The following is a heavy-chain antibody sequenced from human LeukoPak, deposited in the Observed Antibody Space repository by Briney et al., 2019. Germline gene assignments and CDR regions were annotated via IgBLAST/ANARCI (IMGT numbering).Heavy chain of an antibody. CDR2: INPNSGGI. CDR3: ARGRHFDSNGYYAAFYFDS. J-gene: IGHJ4*02. Sequence: ASVKVSCKASGYTFTGYYMHWVRQAPGQGLEWMGWINPNSGGIKQAQMFQGRVTMTRDTSISTAYMDLTSLRSDDTAVYYCARGRHFDSNGYYAAFYFDSWGQGTLVTVSS. V-gene: IGHV1-2*02. CDR1: GYTFTGYY. D-gene: IGHD3-22*01.